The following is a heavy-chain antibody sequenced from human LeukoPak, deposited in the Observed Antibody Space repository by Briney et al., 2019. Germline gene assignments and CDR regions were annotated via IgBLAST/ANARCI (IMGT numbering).Heavy chain of an antibody. CDR3: TTEGGPYSSSSLSN. CDR2: IKSKTDGGTT. V-gene: IGHV3-15*01. Sequence: GGSLRLSCAASGFTFSNAWMSWVRQAPGKGLEWVGRIKSKTDGGTTDYAAPVKGRFTISRDDSKNTLYLLMNSLKTEDTAAYYCTTEGGPYSSSSLSNWGQGTLVTVSS. J-gene: IGHJ4*02. D-gene: IGHD6-6*01. CDR1: GFTFSNAW.